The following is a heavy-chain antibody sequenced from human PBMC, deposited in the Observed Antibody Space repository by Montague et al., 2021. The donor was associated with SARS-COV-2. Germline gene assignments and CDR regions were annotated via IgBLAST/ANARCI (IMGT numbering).Heavy chain of an antibody. CDR3: ARVRGNTICGVVIISAFDI. CDR1: GTSFSGYY. D-gene: IGHD3-3*01. Sequence: SETLSLTCAVHGTSFSGYYWNWIRQPPGKGLEWIGEINHGGSTKYSPSLKSRLTISADTSKNQFSLKLSSVTAADTAVYYCARVRGNTICGVVIISAFDIWGQGTMVTVSS. CDR2: INHGGST. J-gene: IGHJ3*02. V-gene: IGHV4-34*01.